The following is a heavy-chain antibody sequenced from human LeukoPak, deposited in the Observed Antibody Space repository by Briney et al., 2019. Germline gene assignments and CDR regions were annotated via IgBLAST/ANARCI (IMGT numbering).Heavy chain of an antibody. Sequence: PGGSLRLSCAASGFTFSDAWMSWVRQAPGKGLEWVGRIKSKTDGGTTDYDATVKGRFTISRDDSKNTLYLQMNSLKSEDTALYYCTTDPPPNYYYDSSGYYILNSLGYWGQGTLVTVSS. J-gene: IGHJ4*02. CDR1: GFTFSDAW. V-gene: IGHV3-15*01. CDR3: TTDPPPNYYYDSSGYYILNSLGY. CDR2: IKSKTDGGTT. D-gene: IGHD3-22*01.